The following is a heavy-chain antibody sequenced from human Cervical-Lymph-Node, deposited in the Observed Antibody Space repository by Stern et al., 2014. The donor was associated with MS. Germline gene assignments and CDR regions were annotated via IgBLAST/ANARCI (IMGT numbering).Heavy chain of an antibody. Sequence: QVQLQESGPGLVKPSGTLSLTCAVSGGSVSSTNCGSWVPKSPGKGREGFGNIYHRGAFNSRPSHRSRVSISLATSKNHLSLHLTSVTAADTAVYYCARERQQYCNSEGCSYWYFDLWGRGTLVTVSS. CDR3: ARERQQYCNSEGCSYWYFDL. V-gene: IGHV4-4*02. J-gene: IGHJ2*01. CDR2: IYHRGAF. D-gene: IGHD2/OR15-2a*01. CDR1: GGSVSSTNC.